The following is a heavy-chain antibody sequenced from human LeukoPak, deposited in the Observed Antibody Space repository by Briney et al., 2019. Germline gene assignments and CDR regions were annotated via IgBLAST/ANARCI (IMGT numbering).Heavy chain of an antibody. D-gene: IGHD3-10*01. V-gene: IGHV3-23*01. CDR2: ISGSGGSR. Sequence: PGGSLRLSCAASGFTFTTYPMARVRQAPGKGLEWVSAISGSGGSRYYADSVKGRFTISRDNSKHTLYLQMNSLRAEDTAVYYCAKIYYGPGSYLDYWGQGTLVTASS. CDR3: AKIYYGPGSYLDY. J-gene: IGHJ4*02. CDR1: GFTFTTYP.